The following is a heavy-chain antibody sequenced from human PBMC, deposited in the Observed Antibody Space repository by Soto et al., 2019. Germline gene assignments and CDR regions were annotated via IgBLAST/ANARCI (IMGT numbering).Heavy chain of an antibody. CDR2: IYYSGST. Sequence: PSETLSLTCTVSGGSVSSYYWSWSRQPPGKGLEGIGYIYYSGSTNYNPSLKSRVTISVDTSKNQFSLKLSAVTAAATVVYYCARESCSGGSCYDGWGQGTLVTVSS. V-gene: IGHV4-59*02. CDR1: GGSVSSYY. J-gene: IGHJ4*02. CDR3: ARESCSGGSCYDG. D-gene: IGHD2-15*01.